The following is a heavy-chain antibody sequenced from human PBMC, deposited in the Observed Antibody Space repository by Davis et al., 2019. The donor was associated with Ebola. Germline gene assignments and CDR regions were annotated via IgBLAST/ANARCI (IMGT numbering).Heavy chain of an antibody. D-gene: IGHD1-26*01. J-gene: IGHJ4*02. Sequence: ASVKVSCKASGYTFTSYGISWVRQAPGQGLEWMGWISAYNGNTNYAQKLQGRVTMTTDTSTSTAYMELRSLRSDNTAVYYCARKAELSGSYPFDYWGQGTLVTVSS. V-gene: IGHV1-18*01. CDR2: ISAYNGNT. CDR1: GYTFTSYG. CDR3: ARKAELSGSYPFDY.